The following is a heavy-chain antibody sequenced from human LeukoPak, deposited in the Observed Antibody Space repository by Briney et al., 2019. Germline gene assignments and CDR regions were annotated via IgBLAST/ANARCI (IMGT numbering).Heavy chain of an antibody. J-gene: IGHJ5*02. CDR1: GYTFTSYG. CDR2: ISAYNGNT. Sequence: EASVKVSCKASGYTFTSYGISWVRQAPGQGLEWMGWISAYNGNTNYAQKLQGRVTMTTGTSTSTAYMELRSLRSDDTAVYYCARDSLESEQWLVLRFDPWGQGTLVTVSS. D-gene: IGHD6-19*01. CDR3: ARDSLESEQWLVLRFDP. V-gene: IGHV1-18*01.